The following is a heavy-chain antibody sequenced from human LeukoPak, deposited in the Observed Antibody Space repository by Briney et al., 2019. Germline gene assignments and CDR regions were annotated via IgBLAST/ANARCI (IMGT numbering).Heavy chain of an antibody. D-gene: IGHD4-11*01. CDR2: ISYDGSNK. CDR3: AKGYYSNLSYYYSYGMDV. V-gene: IGHV3-30*18. Sequence: PGGSLRLSCAASGFTFSSYGMHWVRQAPGKGLEWVAVISYDGSNKYYADSVKGRFTISRDNSKNTLYLQMNSLRAEDTAVYYCAKGYYSNLSYYYSYGMDVWGQGTTVTVSS. J-gene: IGHJ6*02. CDR1: GFTFSSYG.